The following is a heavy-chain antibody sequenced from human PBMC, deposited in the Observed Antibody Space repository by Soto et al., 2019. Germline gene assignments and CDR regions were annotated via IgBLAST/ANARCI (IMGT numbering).Heavy chain of an antibody. Sequence: QVQLVESGGGVVQPGRSLRLSCAASGFTFSSYGMHWVRQAPGKGLEWVAVIWYDGSNKYYADSVKGRFTISRDNSKNTLYLQMNSLRAEDTAVYYCARDRRPGTGYMIGMGYWGQGTLVTVSS. CDR1: GFTFSSYG. V-gene: IGHV3-33*01. J-gene: IGHJ4*02. CDR2: IWYDGSNK. D-gene: IGHD3-9*01. CDR3: ARDRRPGTGYMIGMGY.